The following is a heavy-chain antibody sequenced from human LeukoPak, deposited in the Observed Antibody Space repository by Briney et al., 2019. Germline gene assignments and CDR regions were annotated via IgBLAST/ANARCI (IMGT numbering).Heavy chain of an antibody. CDR1: GYTFTSYY. J-gene: IGHJ5*02. V-gene: IGHV1-46*01. CDR2: INPSGGST. D-gene: IGHD3-10*01. Sequence: GESLRISCKTSGYTFTSYYMHWVRQAPGQGLEWMGIINPSGGSTSYAQKFQGRVTMTRDTSTSTVYMELSSLRSEDTAVYYCARVRGITMVRGAILDPWGQGTLVTVSS. CDR3: ARVRGITMVRGAILDP.